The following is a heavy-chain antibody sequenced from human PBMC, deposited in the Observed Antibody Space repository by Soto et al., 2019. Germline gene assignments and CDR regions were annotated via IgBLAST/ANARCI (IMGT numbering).Heavy chain of an antibody. CDR2: ISGSGGST. Sequence: GSLLLPWSASGLTFSSYTMDWVRQAPGKGLEWVSAISGSGGSTYYADSVKGRFTISRDNSKNTLYLQMNSLRAEDTAVYYCEKPDTAMVTSDAFDIWGQGTMVTV. CDR1: GLTFSSYT. V-gene: IGHV3-23*01. CDR3: EKPDTAMVTSDAFDI. J-gene: IGHJ3*02. D-gene: IGHD5-18*01.